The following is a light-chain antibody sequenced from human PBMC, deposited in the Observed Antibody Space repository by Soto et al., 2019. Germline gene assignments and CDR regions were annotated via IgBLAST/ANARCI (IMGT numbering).Light chain of an antibody. CDR2: DVS. Sequence: QPVLTQPASVSGSPGQSITISCTGTSSDVGGYNYVSWYQQHPGKAPKLMSYDVSNRPSGVSNRFSGSKSGNTASLTISGLQAEDEADYYCSSYTSSSTLVVFGGGTQLTVL. V-gene: IGLV2-14*01. J-gene: IGLJ2*01. CDR1: SSDVGGYNY. CDR3: SSYTSSSTLVV.